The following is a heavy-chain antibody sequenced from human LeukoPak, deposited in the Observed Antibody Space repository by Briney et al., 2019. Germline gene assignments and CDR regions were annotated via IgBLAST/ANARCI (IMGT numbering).Heavy chain of an antibody. V-gene: IGHV3-33*06. CDR2: IWYGGSNK. CDR1: GFTFSSYG. J-gene: IGHJ4*02. D-gene: IGHD3-3*01. Sequence: PGGSLRLSCAASGFTFSSYGMHWVRQAPGKGLEWVAVIWYGGSNKYYADSVKGRFTISRDNSKNTLYLQMNSLRAEDTAVYYCAKAPAIFGVAKGYFDYWGQGTLVTVSS. CDR3: AKAPAIFGVAKGYFDY.